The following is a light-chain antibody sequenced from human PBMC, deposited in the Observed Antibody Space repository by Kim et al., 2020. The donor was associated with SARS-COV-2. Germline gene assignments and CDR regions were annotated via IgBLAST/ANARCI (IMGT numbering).Light chain of an antibody. CDR3: QQRSNWPIT. V-gene: IGKV3-11*01. Sequence: LTPGARATLSCRASQSVRSYLAWYQPSPGQAPRLLIYDAYNRATGIPARFSGSGSGTDFTLTISSLEPGDFAVYYCQQRSNWPITFGQGTRLEIK. J-gene: IGKJ5*01. CDR1: QSVRSY. CDR2: DAY.